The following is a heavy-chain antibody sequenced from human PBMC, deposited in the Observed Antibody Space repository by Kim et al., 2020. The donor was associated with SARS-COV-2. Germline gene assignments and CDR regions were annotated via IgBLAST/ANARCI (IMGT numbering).Heavy chain of an antibody. J-gene: IGHJ4*02. CDR2: IKSKTDGGRT. D-gene: IGHD3-3*01. CDR1: GFTFTNAW. Sequence: GGSLRLSCAASGFTFTNAWLSWVRQAPGKGLEWVGRIKSKTDGGRTDYAAPVKGRFTISRDDSKNTLFLQMHSLKTDDTAVYYCATEKRDYDFWNSFASGVDSWGQGTLVTVSS. CDR3: ATEKRDYDFWNSFASGVDS. V-gene: IGHV3-15*01.